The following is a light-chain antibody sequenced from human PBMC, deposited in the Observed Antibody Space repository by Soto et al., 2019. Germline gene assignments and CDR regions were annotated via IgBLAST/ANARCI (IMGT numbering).Light chain of an antibody. CDR2: LEGSGSY. J-gene: IGLJ3*02. V-gene: IGLV4-60*02. CDR3: ETWDSNTRV. Sequence: QSVLTQSSSASASLGSSVKLTCTLSSGHRSYIIAWHQQQPGKAPRYLMKLEGSGSYNKGSGVPDRFSGSSSGADRYRTISTLQFEDEADYYCETWDSNTRVFGGGTKLTVL. CDR1: SGHRSYI.